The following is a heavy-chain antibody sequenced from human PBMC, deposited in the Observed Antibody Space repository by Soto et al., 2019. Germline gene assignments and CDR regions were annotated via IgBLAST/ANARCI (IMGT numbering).Heavy chain of an antibody. Sequence: SETLSLTCAVSGYSISSSNWWGWIRQPPGKGLEWIGYIYYSGTTYYNPSLKSRVTMSVDTSKNQFSLKLTSVTAEDTAVYYCARALESLYPHYGGGPYFDYWGQGTLVTVSS. J-gene: IGHJ4*02. D-gene: IGHD4-17*01. V-gene: IGHV4-28*03. CDR2: IYYSGTT. CDR3: ARALESLYPHYGGGPYFDY. CDR1: GYSISSSNW.